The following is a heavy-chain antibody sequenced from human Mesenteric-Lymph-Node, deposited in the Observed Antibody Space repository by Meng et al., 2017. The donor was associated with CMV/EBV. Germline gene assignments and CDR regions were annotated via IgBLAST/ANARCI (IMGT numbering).Heavy chain of an antibody. Sequence: SGNDMSWVRQARGKGLEWVSVVLRGSSTDYANSVRGRYTISRDSSKNALYLQMNSLRAEDTAVYYCAREDYSSTSCYGRRENWYFDLWGRGTLVTVSS. J-gene: IGHJ2*01. CDR3: AREDYSSTSCYGRRENWYFDL. CDR1: SGND. V-gene: IGHV3-53*01. D-gene: IGHD2-2*01. CDR2: VLRGSST.